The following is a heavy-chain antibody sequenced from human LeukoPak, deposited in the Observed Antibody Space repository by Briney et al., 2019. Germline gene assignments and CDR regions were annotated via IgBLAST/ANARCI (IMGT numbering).Heavy chain of an antibody. J-gene: IGHJ3*02. D-gene: IGHD3-3*01. CDR1: GGSFSGYY. CDR2: INHSGST. CDR3: ARDRTSGITIFGVVIDDAFDI. V-gene: IGHV4-34*01. Sequence: RPSETLSLTCAVYGGSFSGYYWSWIRQPPGKGLEWIGEINHSGSTNYNPSLKSRVTMSVDTSKNQFSLKLSSVTAADTAVYYCARDRTSGITIFGVVIDDAFDIWGQGTMVTVSS.